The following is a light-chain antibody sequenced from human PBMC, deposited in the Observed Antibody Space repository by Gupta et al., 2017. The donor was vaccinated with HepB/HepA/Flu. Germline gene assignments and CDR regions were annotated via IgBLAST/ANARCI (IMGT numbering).Light chain of an antibody. CDR1: SSDVGGYNY. Sequence: QSALTQPASVSGSPGQSITISCTGTSSDVGGYNYVSWYQQHPGNAPKLMIYDVSNRPSGVSNRFAGSKSGNTASPTISGLQAEDEADYYCSSYTSSSTRVFGGGTKLTVL. J-gene: IGLJ3*02. CDR2: DVS. V-gene: IGLV2-14*01. CDR3: SSYTSSSTRV.